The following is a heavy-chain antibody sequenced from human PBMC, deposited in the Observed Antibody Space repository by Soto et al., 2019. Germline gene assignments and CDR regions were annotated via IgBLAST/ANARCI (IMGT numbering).Heavy chain of an antibody. CDR2: VSADGNRQ. Sequence: QVQLVESGGGAAQPGTSLTLSCAASGFSFGAYGMHWVRQAPGKGLEWVAVVSADGNRQLYADSVRGRFTISRDNSKNTLHLQMNSLRSDDTAMYYCAKVSVGYVDPNLGLAEAYWDQGARVTVSS. J-gene: IGHJ4*02. CDR1: GFSFGAYG. V-gene: IGHV3-30*18. D-gene: IGHD3-16*01. CDR3: AKVSVGYVDPNLGLAEAY.